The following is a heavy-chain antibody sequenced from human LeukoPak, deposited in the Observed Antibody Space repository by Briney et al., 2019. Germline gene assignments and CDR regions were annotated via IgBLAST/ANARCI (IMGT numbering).Heavy chain of an antibody. CDR2: INPNSGGT. CDR3: AREAMAVAGTEDDAFDI. V-gene: IGHV1-2*02. CDR1: GYTFTDYY. D-gene: IGHD6-19*01. Sequence: ASVKVSCKASGYTFTDYYMHWVRQAPGQGLEWMGWINPNSGGTNYAQKFQGRVTMTRDTSISTAYMELSRLRSDDTAVYYCAREAMAVAGTEDDAFDIWGQGTMVTVSS. J-gene: IGHJ3*02.